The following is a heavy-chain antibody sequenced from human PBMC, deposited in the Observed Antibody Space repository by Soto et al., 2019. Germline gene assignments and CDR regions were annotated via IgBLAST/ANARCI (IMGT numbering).Heavy chain of an antibody. CDR1: DFSFRNYG. CDR2: ISYDGRNK. D-gene: IGHD1-26*01. Sequence: PVGSLRLSCVASDFSFRNYGMHWVRQAPGKGLEWVADISYDGRNKYYAESVKGRFTISRDNSKNTLYLQMNSLRTEDTAVYYCAKDWRWEQQIYGMNVWGQGTTVTVSS. J-gene: IGHJ6*02. CDR3: AKDWRWEQQIYGMNV. V-gene: IGHV3-30*18.